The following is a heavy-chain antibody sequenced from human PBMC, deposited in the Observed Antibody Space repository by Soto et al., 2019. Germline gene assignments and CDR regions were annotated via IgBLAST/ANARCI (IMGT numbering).Heavy chain of an antibody. CDR3: AKGRYSSPMGYYYGMDV. CDR1: RVAFSKFI. V-gene: IGHV1-69*01. CDR2: IIPVFGTA. Sequence: QAQLEQSGGEVKKPGSSVKVSCKASRVAFSKFIVTWVRQAPGLGLEWVGGIIPVFGTANYAQKFQGRVTITADESTSTSYMEVNNLRSEVTAVYYCAKGRYSSPMGYYYGMDVWGQGTTVTVSS. J-gene: IGHJ6*02. D-gene: IGHD2-2*01.